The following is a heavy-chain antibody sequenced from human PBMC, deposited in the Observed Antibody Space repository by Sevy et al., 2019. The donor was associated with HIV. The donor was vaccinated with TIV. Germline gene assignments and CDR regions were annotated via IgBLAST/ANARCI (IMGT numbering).Heavy chain of an antibody. Sequence: SETLSLTCTVSGGSITSLYWNWIRQPPGKGLEWIANIYYNGHINYSPPLKSRVTLSLDTSKNRFSLRLSSVTAADTAMYYCVGENAWGRGYSWGQGTLVTVSS. CDR2: IYYNGHI. D-gene: IGHD1-26*01. V-gene: IGHV4-59*08. CDR3: VGENAWGRGYS. J-gene: IGHJ4*02. CDR1: GGSITSLY.